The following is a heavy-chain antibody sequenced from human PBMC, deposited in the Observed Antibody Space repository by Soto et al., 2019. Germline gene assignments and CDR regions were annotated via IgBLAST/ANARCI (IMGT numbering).Heavy chain of an antibody. V-gene: IGHV3-23*01. CDR2: ISGSGGRT. Sequence: EVQLLESGGGLVQPGGSLRLSCAASGFTFSSYAMSWVRQAPGQGLEWVSAISGSGGRTYYADSVKGRFTISRDNSKNTLYLQMNSLRAEDTAVYYWAKDRGSSGFPFDPWGQGTLVTVSS. CDR1: GFTFSSYA. CDR3: AKDRGSSGFPFDP. J-gene: IGHJ5*02. D-gene: IGHD3-22*01.